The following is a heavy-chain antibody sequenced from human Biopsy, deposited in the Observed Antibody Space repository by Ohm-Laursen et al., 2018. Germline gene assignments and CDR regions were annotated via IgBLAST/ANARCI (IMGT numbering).Heavy chain of an antibody. CDR3: ARDIMNPIGGLVARSDVFDV. J-gene: IGHJ3*01. Sequence: ASVKVSCKASGYTFTDYFLHWVRQAPGQGPEWMGWISPSSGGTNYAQKFKGRVTMIRDTSATTGYMELGSLRSDDTAVYYRARDIMNPIGGLVARSDVFDVWGQGTMVTVSS. CDR2: ISPSSGGT. D-gene: IGHD3-16*02. CDR1: GYTFTDYF. V-gene: IGHV1-2*02.